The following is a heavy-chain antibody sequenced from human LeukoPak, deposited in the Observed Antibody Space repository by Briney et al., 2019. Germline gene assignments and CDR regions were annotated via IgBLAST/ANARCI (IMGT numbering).Heavy chain of an antibody. Sequence: GGSLRLSCVASGFSFSDYWMNWVRQAPGKGLEWVANIKKDGSEEYYVDSVKGRFSISRDNAKNSLYLQMNSLRAEDSAVYYCERTPSSGLLRWGQGTLVTVSS. J-gene: IGHJ4*02. CDR1: GFSFSDYW. V-gene: IGHV3-7*01. D-gene: IGHD3-22*01. CDR3: ERTPSSGLLR. CDR2: IKKDGSEE.